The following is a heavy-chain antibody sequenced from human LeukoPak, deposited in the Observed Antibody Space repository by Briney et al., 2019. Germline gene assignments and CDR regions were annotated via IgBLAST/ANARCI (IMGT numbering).Heavy chain of an antibody. V-gene: IGHV4-59*08. D-gene: IGHD3-10*01. CDR3: ARHWLVRGVIFDNWFDP. Sequence: PSETLSLTCTVSGGSISSYYWSWIRQPPGKGLEWLGYIYYSGSTNYNPSLKSRVTISVDTSKNQFSLKLSSVTAADTAVYYCARHWLVRGVIFDNWFDPWGQGTLVTVSS. J-gene: IGHJ5*02. CDR2: IYYSGST. CDR1: GGSISSYY.